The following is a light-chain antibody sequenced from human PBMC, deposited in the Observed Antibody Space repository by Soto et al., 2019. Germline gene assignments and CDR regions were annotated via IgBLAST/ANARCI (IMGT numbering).Light chain of an antibody. CDR2: DAS. J-gene: IGKJ1*01. CDR1: QSFGSS. CDR3: QQYYSYWT. V-gene: IGKV1-5*01. Sequence: DIQMTQSPSTLSASVGDRVTITCRASQSFGSSLAWYQQKPGKAPKLLISDASSLERGVPSRFSGSRSGPEFSLTISSLQPDDFATYYCQQYYSYWTFGQGTKVDIK.